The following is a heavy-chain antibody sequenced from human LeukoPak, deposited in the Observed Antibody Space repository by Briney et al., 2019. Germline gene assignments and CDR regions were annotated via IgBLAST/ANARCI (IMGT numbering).Heavy chain of an antibody. CDR1: GGFISSYY. Sequence: SETLSLTCTVSGGFISSYYWSWIRQPPGKGLEWIGYIYYSGSTNYNPSLKSRVTISVDTSKNQFSLKLSPVTAADTAVYYCARDLGGDYDYWGQGTLVTVSS. J-gene: IGHJ4*02. CDR2: IYYSGST. CDR3: ARDLGGDYDY. D-gene: IGHD4-17*01. V-gene: IGHV4-59*01.